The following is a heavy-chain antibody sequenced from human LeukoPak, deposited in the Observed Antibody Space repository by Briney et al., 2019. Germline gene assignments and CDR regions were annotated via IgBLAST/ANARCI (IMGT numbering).Heavy chain of an antibody. J-gene: IGHJ4*02. V-gene: IGHV1-2*02. CDR3: ARDLYCSSTSCTMGIDY. D-gene: IGHD2-2*01. Sequence: GASVKVSCKASGYTFTGYYMHWVRQAPGQGLEWMGWINPNSGGTNYAQKFQGRVTMTRDTSISTAYMELSRLRSDDTAVYYCARDLYCSSTSCTMGIDYWGQGTLVTVSS. CDR1: GYTFTGYY. CDR2: INPNSGGT.